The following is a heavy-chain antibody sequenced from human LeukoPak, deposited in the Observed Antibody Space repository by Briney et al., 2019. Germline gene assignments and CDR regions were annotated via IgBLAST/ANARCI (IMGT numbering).Heavy chain of an antibody. V-gene: IGHV3-74*01. Sequence: GGSLRLSCAASGFTFSSYWMHWVRQAPGKGLVWVSRINSDGSSTSYADSVKGRFTISRGNAKNTLYLQMNSLRAEDTAVYYCANILLYRGAFDIWGQGTMVTVSS. D-gene: IGHD2-2*02. J-gene: IGHJ3*02. CDR2: INSDGSST. CDR3: ANILLYRGAFDI. CDR1: GFTFSSYW.